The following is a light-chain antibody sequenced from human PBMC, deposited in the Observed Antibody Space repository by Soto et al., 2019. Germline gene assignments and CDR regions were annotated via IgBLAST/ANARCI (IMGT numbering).Light chain of an antibody. Sequence: QAVVTQETSLTVSPGGTVTLTCGSSTGAVASSHSPYWFQQKPGQAPRTLIYDTTNKHSWTPARFSGSLLGGKAALTLSGAQPEDEADYYCLLSYSGPWVFGGGTKVTVL. J-gene: IGLJ3*02. V-gene: IGLV7-46*01. CDR1: TGAVASSHS. CDR2: DTT. CDR3: LLSYSGPWV.